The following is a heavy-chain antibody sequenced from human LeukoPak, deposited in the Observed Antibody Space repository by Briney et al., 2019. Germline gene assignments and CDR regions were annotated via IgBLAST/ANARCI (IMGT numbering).Heavy chain of an antibody. V-gene: IGHV3-66*01. CDR2: IYSGGST. CDR3: ARDRGYMQQWLVVGMDV. Sequence: GGSLRLSCAASGFTVSSNYMSWVRQAPGKGLEWVSVIYSGGSTYYADSVKGRFTISRDNSKNTLYLQMNSLRAEDTAVYYCARDRGYMQQWLVVGMDVWGQGTTVTVSS. D-gene: IGHD6-19*01. J-gene: IGHJ6*02. CDR1: GFTVSSNY.